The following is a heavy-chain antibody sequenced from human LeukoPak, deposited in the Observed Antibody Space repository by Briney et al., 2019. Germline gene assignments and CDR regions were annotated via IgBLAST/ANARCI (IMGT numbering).Heavy chain of an antibody. CDR2: IIPILGIA. D-gene: IGHD1-26*01. Sequence: SVKVSCKASGGTFSSYAISWVRQAPGQGLEWMGRIIPILGIANYAQKFQGRVTITADKSTSTAYMELSSLRSEDTAVYYCARDWEWELLQAYWGQGTLVTVSS. CDR1: GGTFSSYA. V-gene: IGHV1-69*04. J-gene: IGHJ4*02. CDR3: ARDWEWELLQAY.